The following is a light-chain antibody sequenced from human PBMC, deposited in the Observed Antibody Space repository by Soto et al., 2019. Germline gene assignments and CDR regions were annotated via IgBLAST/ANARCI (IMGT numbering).Light chain of an antibody. V-gene: IGKV1-5*03. Sequence: DIQMTQSPSTLSASVGDRVTITCRASQSISGWLAWYQQNPGKAPKLLIYKASTLESGVPSRFSGSGSGTEFTLLISSLQPDDFATYYCQQYNNYGSWTFGQGTKVEIK. J-gene: IGKJ1*01. CDR3: QQYNNYGSWT. CDR1: QSISGW. CDR2: KAS.